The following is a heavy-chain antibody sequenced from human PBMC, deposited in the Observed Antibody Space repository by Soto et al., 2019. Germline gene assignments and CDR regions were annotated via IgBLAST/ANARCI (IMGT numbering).Heavy chain of an antibody. V-gene: IGHV1-3*01. J-gene: IGHJ4*02. CDR2: INADNGKT. CDR1: GYTFTTSA. D-gene: IGHD3-22*01. Sequence: VSVEVSCKDSGYTFTTSAMHWVCQDHGQSPEWMGWINADNGKTRYSQTFQGRVTITRDTSASTAYMELSSLRSDDTAVYYCATDPHDYDTTGYCLDNWGQGTPVTVSS. CDR3: ATDPHDYDTTGYCLDN.